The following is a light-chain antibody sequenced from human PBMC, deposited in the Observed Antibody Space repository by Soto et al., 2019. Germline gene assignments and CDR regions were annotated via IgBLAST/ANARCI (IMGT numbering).Light chain of an antibody. CDR3: QQYGSSPPYT. Sequence: EIVLTQSPGTLSLSPGERATLYCRASQSVSSSYLAWYQQKPGQAPRLLIYGASSRATGIPDRFSGSGSGTDLTLTISRLEPEDFAVYYCQQYGSSPPYTFGQGTKLEIK. CDR1: QSVSSSY. J-gene: IGKJ2*01. V-gene: IGKV3-20*01. CDR2: GAS.